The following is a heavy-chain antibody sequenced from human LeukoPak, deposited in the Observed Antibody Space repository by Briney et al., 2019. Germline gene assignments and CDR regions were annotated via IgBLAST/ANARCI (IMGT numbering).Heavy chain of an antibody. V-gene: IGHV3-13*01. CDR2: IGTASDT. CDR3: AKHDPRRVVITNWFDP. Sequence: GGSLRLPCAASGFTFSSFDMHWVRQPTGQGLEWVSTIGTASDTYYPGSVEGRFTLSRDNAKNTLYLQMNSLRAEDTAVYYCAKHDPRRVVITNWFDPWGQGTLVTVSS. CDR1: GFTFSSFD. J-gene: IGHJ5*02. D-gene: IGHD3-22*01.